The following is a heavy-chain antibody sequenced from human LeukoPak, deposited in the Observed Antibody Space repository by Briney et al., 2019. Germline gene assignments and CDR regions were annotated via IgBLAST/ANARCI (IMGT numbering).Heavy chain of an antibody. CDR2: IIPIFGTA. CDR1: GGTFSSYA. D-gene: IGHD3-22*01. V-gene: IGHV1-69*13. J-gene: IGHJ4*02. Sequence: ASVKVSCKASGGTFSSYAISWVRQAPGQGLEWMGGIIPIFGTANYAQKFQGRVTITADESTSTAYMELSSLRSEDTAVYYCARAPSSGYSYDYWGQGTLVTVSS. CDR3: ARAPSSGYSYDY.